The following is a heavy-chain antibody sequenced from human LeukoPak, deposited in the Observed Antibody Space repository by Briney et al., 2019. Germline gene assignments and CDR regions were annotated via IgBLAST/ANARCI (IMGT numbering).Heavy chain of an antibody. D-gene: IGHD2-2*01. J-gene: IGHJ4*02. CDR3: ARDEDIVVVPAAIVY. CDR2: INPNTGAT. CDR1: GYTLTGHY. V-gene: IGHV1-2*02. Sequence: ASVKVSCKASGYTLTGHYSHWVRQAPGQGLEWMGWINPNTGATTYAQRFQGRVTLTRDTSISTAYMELSRLRSDDTAVYYCARDEDIVVVPAAIVYWGQGTLVTVSS.